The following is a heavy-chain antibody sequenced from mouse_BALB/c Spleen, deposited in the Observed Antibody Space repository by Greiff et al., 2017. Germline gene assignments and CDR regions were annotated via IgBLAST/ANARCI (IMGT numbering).Heavy chain of an antibody. V-gene: IGHV1-20*02. CDR1: GYSFTGYF. CDR3: ARWGTAIDY. J-gene: IGHJ2*01. D-gene: IGHD1-2*01. CDR2: INPYNGDT. Sequence: EVQVVESGPELVKPGASVKISCKASGYSFTGYFMNWVMQSHGKSLEWIGRINPYNGDTFYNQKFKGKATLTVDKSSSTAHMELRSLASEDSAVYYCARWGTAIDYWGQGTTLTVSS.